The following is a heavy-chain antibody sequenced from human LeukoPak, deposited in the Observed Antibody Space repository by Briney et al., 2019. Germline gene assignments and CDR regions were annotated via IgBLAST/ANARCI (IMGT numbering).Heavy chain of an antibody. CDR1: GFTFSNAW. V-gene: IGHV3-15*01. Sequence: GGSLRLSCAASGFTFSNAWMSWVRHAPGKGLEWVGRIKSKTDGGTTDYAAPVKGRFTISRDDSKNTLYLQMNSLKTEDTAVYYCTTYDILTGFDAFDIWGQGTMVTVSS. D-gene: IGHD3-9*01. CDR2: IKSKTDGGTT. CDR3: TTYDILTGFDAFDI. J-gene: IGHJ3*02.